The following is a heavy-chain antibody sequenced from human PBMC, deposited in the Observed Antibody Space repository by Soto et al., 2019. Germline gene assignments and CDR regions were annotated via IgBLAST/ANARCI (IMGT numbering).Heavy chain of an antibody. J-gene: IGHJ3*02. CDR3: ARASLRGYYDFWSGYYNGRWGRARHAFDI. CDR1: GFTFSSYW. D-gene: IGHD3-3*01. Sequence: GGSLRLSCAASGFTFSSYWMHWVRQAPGKGLVWVSRINSDGSSTSYADSVKGRFTISRDNAKNTLYLQMNSLRAEDTAVYYCARASLRGYYDFWSGYYNGRWGRARHAFDIWGQGTMVTVSS. V-gene: IGHV3-74*01. CDR2: INSDGSST.